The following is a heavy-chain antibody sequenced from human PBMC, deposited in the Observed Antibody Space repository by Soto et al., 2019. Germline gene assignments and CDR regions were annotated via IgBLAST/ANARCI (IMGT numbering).Heavy chain of an antibody. Sequence: SETLSLTCTVSGGSISTSSYYWGWIRQPPGKGLEWLGSLYYNGATLYNPSLKSRVTISLDTSKNQFSLKVSSVTAADTAVYYCARQIAAALDTWGQGTLVTVSS. CDR2: LYYNGAT. CDR1: GGSISTSSYY. D-gene: IGHD6-13*01. CDR3: ARQIAAALDT. J-gene: IGHJ5*02. V-gene: IGHV4-39*01.